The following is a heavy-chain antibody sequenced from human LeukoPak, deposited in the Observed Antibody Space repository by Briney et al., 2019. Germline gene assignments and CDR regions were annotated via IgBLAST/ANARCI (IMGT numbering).Heavy chain of an antibody. Sequence: GGSLRLSCAASGFTFSSYSMNWVRQAPGKGLEWVSYISSSSRSIYYADSVKGRFTISRDNANNSLSLQMNSLRDEDTAVYYCAREELENFDYWGQGTLVTVSS. CDR2: ISSSSRSI. CDR1: GFTFSSYS. J-gene: IGHJ4*02. V-gene: IGHV3-48*02. CDR3: AREELENFDY. D-gene: IGHD1-1*01.